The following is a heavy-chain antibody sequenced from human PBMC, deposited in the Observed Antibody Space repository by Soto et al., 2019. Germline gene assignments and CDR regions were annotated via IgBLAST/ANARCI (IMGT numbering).Heavy chain of an antibody. Sequence: VDSLKVSCEAFGYTFNSYWIGWVRQMPGKGLEWMGIIYPGDSDTRYSPYLEGQVTVSADKSINTSYLQWRSLRPSDTAIYYCARPDLGKGNVFDVWGQGTMVTVSS. CDR1: GYTFNSYW. J-gene: IGHJ3*01. D-gene: IGHD7-27*01. V-gene: IGHV5-51*01. CDR2: IYPGDSDT. CDR3: ARPDLGKGNVFDV.